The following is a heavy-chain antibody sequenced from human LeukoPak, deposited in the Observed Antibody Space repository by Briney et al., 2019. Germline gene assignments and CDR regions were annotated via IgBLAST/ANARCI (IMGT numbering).Heavy chain of an antibody. CDR2: IRSKAYGGTT. J-gene: IGHJ4*02. V-gene: IGHV3-49*04. D-gene: IGHD3-22*01. CDR1: GFTFGDYA. CDR3: TRDGSPLYYYDSSGYGDY. Sequence: GGSLRLSCTASGFTFGDYAMSWVRQAPGKGLEWVGFIRSKAYGGTTEYAASVKGRFTISRDDSKSIAYLQMNSLKTEDTAVYYCTRDGSPLYYYDSSGYGDYWGQGTLVTVSS.